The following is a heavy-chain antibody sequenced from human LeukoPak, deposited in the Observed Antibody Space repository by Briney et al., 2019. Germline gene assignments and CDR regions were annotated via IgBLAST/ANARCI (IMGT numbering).Heavy chain of an antibody. J-gene: IGHJ6*03. CDR2: IYYSGST. CDR3: ARDRGFMVRGSRRGYDDYYYYMDV. CDR1: GGSISSYC. Sequence: PSETLSLTCTVSGGSISSYCWSWIRQPPGKGLEWIGYIYYSGSTNYNPSLKSRVTISVDTSKNQFSLKLSSVTAADTAVYYCARDRGFMVRGSRRGYDDYYYYMDVWGKGTTVTISS. V-gene: IGHV4-59*12. D-gene: IGHD3-10*01.